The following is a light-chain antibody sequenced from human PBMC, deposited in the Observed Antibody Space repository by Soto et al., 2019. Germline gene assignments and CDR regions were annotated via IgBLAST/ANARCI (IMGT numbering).Light chain of an antibody. J-gene: IGKJ1*01. CDR1: QSISTN. CDR3: QQYNGWPPKT. Sequence: EIVMTSSPAALSVSPREKVTLSCRASQSISTNLAWYQQTPGQAPRLLIFDASSRAAGIPARFSGSGSGTEFTLTIGSLQPDDFAVYYCQQYNGWPPKTFGQGTKV. CDR2: DAS. V-gene: IGKV3-15*01.